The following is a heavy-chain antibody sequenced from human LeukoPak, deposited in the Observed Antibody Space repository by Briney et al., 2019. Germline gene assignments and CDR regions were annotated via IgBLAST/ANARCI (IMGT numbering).Heavy chain of an antibody. CDR1: GGSFSGYY. CDR3: ASADYYDSSGYYRHFDY. CDR2: INHSGST. D-gene: IGHD3-22*01. V-gene: IGHV4-34*01. Sequence: PSETLSLTCAVYGGSFSGYYWSWIRQPPGKGLEWIGEINHSGSTNYNPSLKSRVTISVDTSKNQFSLKLSSVPAADTAVYYCASADYYDSSGYYRHFDYWGQGTLVTVSS. J-gene: IGHJ4*02.